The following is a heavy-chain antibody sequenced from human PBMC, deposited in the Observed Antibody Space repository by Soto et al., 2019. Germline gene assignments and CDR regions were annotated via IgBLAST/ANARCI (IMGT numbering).Heavy chain of an antibody. CDR2: IYSGGST. CDR3: ARYSSARTGFDY. V-gene: IGHV3-53*01. CDR1: GFTVSSNY. D-gene: IGHD6-25*01. Sequence: GGSLRLSCAASGFTVSSNYMSWVRQAPGKGLEWVSVIYSGGSTYYADSVKGRFTISRDNSKNPLYLQMNSLRAEDTAVYYCARYSSARTGFDYWGQGTLVTVSA. J-gene: IGHJ4*02.